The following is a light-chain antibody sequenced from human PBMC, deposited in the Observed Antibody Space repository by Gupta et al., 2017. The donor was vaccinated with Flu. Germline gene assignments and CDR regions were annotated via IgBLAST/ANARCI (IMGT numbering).Light chain of an antibody. V-gene: IGLV1-40*01. Sequence: QSVLTRPPSVSGAPGQRVTISCTGSSSNIGAGYDVHWYQQLPGTAPKLLIYGNSNRPSGVPDRFSVSKSGTSASLAITGLQAEDEADYYCQSYDSSLSKVFGGGTKLTVL. CDR3: QSYDSSLSKV. CDR2: GNS. CDR1: SSNIGAGYD. J-gene: IGLJ2*01.